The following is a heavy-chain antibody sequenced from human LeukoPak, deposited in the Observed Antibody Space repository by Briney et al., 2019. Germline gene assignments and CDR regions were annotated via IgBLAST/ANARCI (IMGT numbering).Heavy chain of an antibody. J-gene: IGHJ4*02. CDR3: AKGMTTVVTYFDY. Sequence: GGSLRLSCGASGFTFSSSAMHWVRQGPGKGLEWVAYIAHHGNNKYYADSVKGRFTISRDNSKNTLYLQMNSLRAEDTAVYYCAKGMTTVVTYFDYWGQGTLVTVSS. CDR2: IAHHGNNK. CDR1: GFTFSSSA. V-gene: IGHV3-30*02. D-gene: IGHD4-23*01.